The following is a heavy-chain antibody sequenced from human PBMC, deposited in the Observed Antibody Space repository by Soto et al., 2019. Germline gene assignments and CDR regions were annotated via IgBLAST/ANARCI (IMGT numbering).Heavy chain of an antibody. CDR1: GSGLSNYE. J-gene: IGHJ4*02. CDR3: ARGDCKTSCYIGF. D-gene: IGHD2-2*02. Sequence: GGSLRLSCAASGSGLSNYEMNWVRQAPGKGLEWVSYITSSGGATMYADSVKGRFTISRDNAKDSLYLQMNSLRVEDTAVYYCARGDCKTSCYIGFWGQGALVTVSS. CDR2: ITSSGGAT. V-gene: IGHV3-48*03.